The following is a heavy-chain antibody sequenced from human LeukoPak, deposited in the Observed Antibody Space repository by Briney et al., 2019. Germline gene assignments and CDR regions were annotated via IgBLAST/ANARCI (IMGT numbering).Heavy chain of an antibody. J-gene: IGHJ4*02. CDR1: GGSISSYY. V-gene: IGHV4-59*01. Sequence: SETLSLTCTVSGGSISSYYWSWIRQPPGKGLEWIGYIYYSGSTNYNPSLKSRVTISVDTSKNQVSLKLSSVTAADTAVYYCARSAVTTQLDYWGQGTLVTVSS. CDR2: IYYSGST. CDR3: ARSAVTTQLDY. D-gene: IGHD4-17*01.